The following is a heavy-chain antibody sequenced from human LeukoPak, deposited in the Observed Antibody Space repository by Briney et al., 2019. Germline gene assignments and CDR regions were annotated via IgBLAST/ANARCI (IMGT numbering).Heavy chain of an antibody. D-gene: IGHD6-13*01. Sequence: TSETLSLTCTVSGYSISSGYYWSWIRQPAGKGLEWIGRIYTSGTTHYNPSLKSRVTMSVDTSKNQFSLNLSSVTAADTAVYYCARFSSIAAAFDYWGLGTLVTVSS. J-gene: IGHJ4*02. CDR3: ARFSSIAAAFDY. CDR2: IYTSGTT. V-gene: IGHV4-4*07. CDR1: GYSISSGYY.